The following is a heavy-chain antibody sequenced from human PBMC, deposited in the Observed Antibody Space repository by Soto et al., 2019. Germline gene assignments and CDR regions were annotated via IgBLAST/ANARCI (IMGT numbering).Heavy chain of an antibody. CDR3: ARDEGRYCSGGSCYPAPFDY. V-gene: IGHV3-30-3*01. CDR2: ISYDGSNK. J-gene: IGHJ4*02. D-gene: IGHD2-15*01. Sequence: QVQLVESGGGVVQPGRSLRLSCAASGFTFSSYAMHWVRQAPGKGLEWVAVISYDGSNKYYADSVKGRFTISRDNSKNTLYLQMTSLRAEDTAVYYCARDEGRYCSGGSCYPAPFDYWGQGTQVTVSS. CDR1: GFTFSSYA.